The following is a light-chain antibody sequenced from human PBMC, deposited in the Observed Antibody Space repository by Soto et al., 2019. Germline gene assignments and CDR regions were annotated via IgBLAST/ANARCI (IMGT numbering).Light chain of an antibody. CDR3: SSYSTSFFYV. Sequence: QSALTQPASVSGSPGQSITISCSGATSDIGTYNYVSWYQHHPGKVPKLLIYGVTNRPSGISYRFSGSKSGSTASLTIYGLRDEDEADYYCSSYSTSFFYVFGTGTKVTVL. CDR2: GVT. V-gene: IGLV2-14*01. J-gene: IGLJ1*01. CDR1: TSDIGTYNY.